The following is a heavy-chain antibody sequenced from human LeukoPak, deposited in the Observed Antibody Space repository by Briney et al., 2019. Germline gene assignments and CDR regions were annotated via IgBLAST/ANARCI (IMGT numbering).Heavy chain of an antibody. Sequence: SSETLSLTCTVSGGSISSYYWSWIRQPPGKGLEWIGYIYYSGSTNYNPSLKSRVTISVDTSKNQFSLKLSSVTAAGTAVYYCARDLRAYGSGSPRAFDIWGQGTMVTVSS. V-gene: IGHV4-59*01. CDR3: ARDLRAYGSGSPRAFDI. CDR2: IYYSGST. J-gene: IGHJ3*02. CDR1: GGSISSYY. D-gene: IGHD3-10*01.